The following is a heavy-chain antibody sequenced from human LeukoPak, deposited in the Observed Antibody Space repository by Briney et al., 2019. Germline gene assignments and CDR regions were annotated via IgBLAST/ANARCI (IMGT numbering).Heavy chain of an antibody. V-gene: IGHV4-34*01. D-gene: IGHD3-22*01. CDR1: GGSFSGYY. CDR3: ARGASLYYYESSGYSDF. Sequence: PSETLSLTCAVYGGSFSGYYWSWIRQSPGKGLEWIGEINHGGSTNYNASLKGRVTILMDTSTNQFSLKLSSVTAADTAVYYCARGASLYYYESSGYSDFWGQGTLVTVSS. CDR2: INHGGST. J-gene: IGHJ4*02.